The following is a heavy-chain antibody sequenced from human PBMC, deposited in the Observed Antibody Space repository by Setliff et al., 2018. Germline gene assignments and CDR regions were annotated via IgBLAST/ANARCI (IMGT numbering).Heavy chain of an antibody. CDR2: IRSKADSYAT. CDR3: AKLRRDGHGLDY. Sequence: GGSLRLSCAASGFTFSGSAVYWVRQASGRGLGWVGRIRSKADSYATAYAASVKARFTISRDDSKNSLYLQVNSLKTEDTAVYYCAKLRRDGHGLDYWGQGTLVTVSS. D-gene: IGHD3-16*01. J-gene: IGHJ4*02. V-gene: IGHV3-73*01. CDR1: GFTFSGSA.